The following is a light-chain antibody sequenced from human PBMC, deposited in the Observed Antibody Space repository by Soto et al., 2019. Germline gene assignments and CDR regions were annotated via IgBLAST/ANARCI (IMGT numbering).Light chain of an antibody. V-gene: IGKV1-39*01. J-gene: IGKJ2*01. CDR2: AAY. Sequence: DIQMTQSPSSLSASVGDRVTITCRASQSISSYLNWYQQKPGKTPKLLIYAAYSLQSGVPSRFSGSGSGTYFTLTISSLQPEDFATYYCQQSYSTPKYTFGQGTKLEIK. CDR1: QSISSY. CDR3: QQSYSTPKYT.